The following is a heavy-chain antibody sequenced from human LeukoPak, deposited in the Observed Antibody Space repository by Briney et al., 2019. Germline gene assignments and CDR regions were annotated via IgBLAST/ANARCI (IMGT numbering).Heavy chain of an antibody. D-gene: IGHD6-6*01. Sequence: SETLSLTCTVSGGSISSYYWSWIRQPAGKGLEWIGEIDHSGSTNYNPSLKSRVTISVDTSKNQFSLKLSSVTAADTAVYYCARWVAARPYYYYYGMDVWGQGTTVTVSS. V-gene: IGHV4-34*01. CDR2: IDHSGST. CDR1: GGSISSYY. CDR3: ARWVAARPYYYYYGMDV. J-gene: IGHJ6*02.